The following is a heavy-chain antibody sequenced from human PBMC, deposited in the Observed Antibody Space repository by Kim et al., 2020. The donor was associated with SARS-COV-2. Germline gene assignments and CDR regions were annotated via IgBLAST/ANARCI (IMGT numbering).Heavy chain of an antibody. CDR2: T. V-gene: IGHV4-59*08. Sequence: TNYNPSLKSRVTISVDTSKNQFSLKLSSVTAADTAVYYCARHSPYGDYVYWGQGTLVTVSS. D-gene: IGHD4-17*01. CDR3: ARHSPYGDYVY. J-gene: IGHJ4*02.